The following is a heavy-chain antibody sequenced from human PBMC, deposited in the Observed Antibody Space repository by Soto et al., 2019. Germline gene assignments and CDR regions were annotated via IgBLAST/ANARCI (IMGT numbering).Heavy chain of an antibody. CDR1: GDSISSKNNY. CDR3: ARGRGYSYGLDP. CDR2: ISYSGAT. Sequence: TLSLTCTVSGDSISSKNNYWSWIRQPPGEGLEWIGFISYSGATSYSPSLKSRVAISLDTSKNQFSLSLSSVTAADTAVYYCARGRGYSYGLDPWGQGTLVNV. D-gene: IGHD5-18*01. V-gene: IGHV4-30-4*01. J-gene: IGHJ5*02.